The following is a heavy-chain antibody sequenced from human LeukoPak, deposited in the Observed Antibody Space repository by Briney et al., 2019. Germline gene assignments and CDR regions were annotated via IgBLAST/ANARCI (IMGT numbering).Heavy chain of an antibody. CDR2: INPNSGGT. J-gene: IGHJ4*02. V-gene: IGHV1-2*02. CDR3: ARVGIPYCGGDCYLGY. Sequence: ASVKVSCKASGYTFTGYYMHWVRQAPGQGLEWMGWINPNSGGTNYAQKFQGRVTMTRDTSTSTAYMELRSLRSDDTAVYYCARVGIPYCGGDCYLGYWGQGTLVTVSS. D-gene: IGHD2-21*02. CDR1: GYTFTGYY.